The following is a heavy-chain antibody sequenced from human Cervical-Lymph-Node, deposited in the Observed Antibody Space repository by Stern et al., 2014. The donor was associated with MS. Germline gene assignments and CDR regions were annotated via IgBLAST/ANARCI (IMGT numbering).Heavy chain of an antibody. CDR2: VNPKGDTT. J-gene: IGHJ6*02. D-gene: IGHD2-15*01. Sequence: QDQLVQSGVEVKKPGASVRVSCQASGYTFTSYYIHWVRQAPGQGPELLGIVNPKGDTTTYAQKFQGRVSMTRDTSTSTVYLELSSLTSEDTAVYYCARDIVVVVGALPDFHHGMDVWGQGTTVIVSS. CDR3: ARDIVVVVGALPDFHHGMDV. V-gene: IGHV1-46*03. CDR1: GYTFTSYY.